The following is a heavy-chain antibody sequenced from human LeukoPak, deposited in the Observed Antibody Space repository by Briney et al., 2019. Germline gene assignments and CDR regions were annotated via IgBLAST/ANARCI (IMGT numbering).Heavy chain of an antibody. CDR1: GFTFSYHV. CDR3: AYGGGCSGGSCWYIHR. J-gene: IGHJ1*01. D-gene: IGHD2-15*01. Sequence: GGSLSLSCAASGFTFSYHVMNWVRQAPGKGLEWVSTIAADGTYYAYSVKGRFTISRDNSKNTLYLQMSSLRADDTAVYYCAYGGGCSGGSCWYIHRWGQGTLVTVSS. V-gene: IGHV3-23*01. CDR2: IAADGT.